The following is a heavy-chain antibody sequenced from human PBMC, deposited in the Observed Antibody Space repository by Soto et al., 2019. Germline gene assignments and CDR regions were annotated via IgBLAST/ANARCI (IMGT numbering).Heavy chain of an antibody. CDR3: AKGGEKAYYYYGMDV. V-gene: IGHV3-23*01. J-gene: IGHJ6*02. Sequence: EVQLLESGGGLVQPGGSLRLSCAASGFTFSSHAMSWVRQAPGKGLEWVSAISGSGGSTYYADSVKGRFTISRDNSKNTLYLQMNSLRAEDTAVYYCAKGGEKAYYYYGMDVWGQGTTVTVSS. CDR1: GFTFSSHA. D-gene: IGHD3-10*01. CDR2: ISGSGGST.